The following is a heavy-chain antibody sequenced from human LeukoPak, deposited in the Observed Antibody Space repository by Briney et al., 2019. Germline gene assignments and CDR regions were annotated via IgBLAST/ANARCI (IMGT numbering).Heavy chain of an antibody. J-gene: IGHJ6*02. Sequence: ASVRVSCKASGYTFTSYDINWVRQATGQGLEWMGWMNPNSGNTGYAQRFQGRVTMTRNTSISTASMELSSLRSEDTAVYYCARGSGGRYYYGMDVWGQGTTVTVSS. V-gene: IGHV1-8*01. CDR1: GYTFTSYD. CDR3: ARGSGGRYYYGMDV. CDR2: MNPNSGNT. D-gene: IGHD3-10*01.